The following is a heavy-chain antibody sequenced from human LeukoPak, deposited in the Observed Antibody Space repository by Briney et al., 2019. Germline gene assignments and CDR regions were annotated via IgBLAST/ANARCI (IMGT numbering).Heavy chain of an antibody. CDR2: ISAYNGNT. Sequence: GASVKVSCKASGYTFTSYGISWVRQAPGQGLEWMGWISAYNGNTNYAQKLQGRVTMTTDTSTSTAYMELRSLRSDDTAVYYCARDPRRYSGSYYYFDYWGQGTLVTVSS. D-gene: IGHD1-26*01. J-gene: IGHJ4*02. V-gene: IGHV1-18*01. CDR3: ARDPRRYSGSYYYFDY. CDR1: GYTFTSYG.